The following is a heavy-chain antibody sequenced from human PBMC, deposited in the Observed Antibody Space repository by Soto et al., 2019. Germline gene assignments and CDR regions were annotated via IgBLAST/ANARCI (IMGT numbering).Heavy chain of an antibody. J-gene: IGHJ3*02. Sequence: GGSLRLSCAASGFTFSSYGMHWVRQAPGKGLEWVAVIWYDGSNKYYADSVKGRFTISRDNSKNTLYLQMNSLRAEDTAVYYCARGPRRFWSGYDAFDIWGQGTMVTVSS. CDR2: IWYDGSNK. D-gene: IGHD3-3*01. CDR3: ARGPRRFWSGYDAFDI. CDR1: GFTFSSYG. V-gene: IGHV3-33*08.